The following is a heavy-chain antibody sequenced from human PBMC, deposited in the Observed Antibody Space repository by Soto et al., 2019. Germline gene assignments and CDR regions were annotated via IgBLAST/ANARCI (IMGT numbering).Heavy chain of an antibody. D-gene: IGHD3-10*01. J-gene: IGHJ3*02. CDR2: IIPIFGTA. CDR1: GGTFSSYA. V-gene: IGHV1-69*13. CDR3: ARDRRPLYGLGAFDI. Sequence: ASVKVSCKASGGTFSSYAISWVRQAPGQGLEWMGGIIPIFGTANYAQKFQGRVTITADESTSTAYMELSSLRSEDTAVYYCARDRRPLYGLGAFDIWGQGTMVTVSS.